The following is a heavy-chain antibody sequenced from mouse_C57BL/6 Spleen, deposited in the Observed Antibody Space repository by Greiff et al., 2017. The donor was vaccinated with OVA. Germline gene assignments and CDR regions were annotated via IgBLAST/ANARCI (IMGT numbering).Heavy chain of an antibody. V-gene: IGHV5-17*01. CDR2: ISSGSSTI. CDR1: GFTFSDYG. D-gene: IGHD1-1*01. J-gene: IGHJ2*01. CDR3: ARAITTVVAHYFDY. Sequence: EVQVVESGGGLVKPGGSLKLSCAASGFTFSDYGMHWVRQAPEKGLEWVAYISSGSSTIYYADTVKGRFTISRDNAKNTLFLQMTSLRSEDTAMYYCARAITTVVAHYFDYWGQGTTLTVST.